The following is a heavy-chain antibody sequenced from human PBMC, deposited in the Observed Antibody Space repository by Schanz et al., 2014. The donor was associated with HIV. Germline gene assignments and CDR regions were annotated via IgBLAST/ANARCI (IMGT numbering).Heavy chain of an antibody. CDR1: GFTFSSYS. J-gene: IGHJ4*02. Sequence: QEQLVESGGGVVQPGTSLRLSCAASGFTFSSYSMHWVRQAPGKGLEWVSYIWYDGSKTYYVDSVKGRFTISRDNSKNTVYLQMNNLRADDTAVYYCAKAADGAVGLLDYWGQGTLVTVSS. CDR2: IWYDGSKT. D-gene: IGHD3-10*01. CDR3: AKAADGAVGLLDY. V-gene: IGHV3-33*06.